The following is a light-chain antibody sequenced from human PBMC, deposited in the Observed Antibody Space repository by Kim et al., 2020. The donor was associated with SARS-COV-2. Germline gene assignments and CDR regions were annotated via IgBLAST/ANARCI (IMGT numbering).Light chain of an antibody. CDR2: RNN. V-gene: IGLV10-54*04. CDR3: SAWDNSLPTWV. J-gene: IGLJ3*02. Sequence: RQTATLTGTGSHNHVGNKRAAWLQQHQGHPPKLLTYRNNTRPSGISERFSASRSGSTASLTITGLQPEDEADYYCSAWDNSLPTWVFGGGTQLTVL. CDR1: HNHVGNKR.